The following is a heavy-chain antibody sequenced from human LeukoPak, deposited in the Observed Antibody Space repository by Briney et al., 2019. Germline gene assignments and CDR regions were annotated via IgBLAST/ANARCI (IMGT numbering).Heavy chain of an antibody. J-gene: IGHJ4*02. CDR3: ARVTGYMIEDYFDY. CDR1: GGSISSYY. V-gene: IGHV4-59*01. CDR2: IYYSVST. D-gene: IGHD3-22*01. Sequence: SETLSLTCTVSGGSISSYYWSWIRHPPGKGLEWIGYIYYSVSTDYNPSLKSRVTISVETSKNPCSLKLSSVTAADTAVYYCARVTGYMIEDYFDYWGQGTLVTVSS.